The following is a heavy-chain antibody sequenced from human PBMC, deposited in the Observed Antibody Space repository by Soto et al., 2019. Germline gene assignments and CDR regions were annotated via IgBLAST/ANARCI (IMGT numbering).Heavy chain of an antibody. CDR2: INHSGST. CDR1: GGSSSGYY. J-gene: IGHJ5*02. CDR3: AREAQADMTTVVIRGNWFDP. V-gene: IGHV4-34*01. Sequence: SSETLSLTCAVYGGSSSGYYSSWIRQLPGKGLEWIGEINHSGSTNYNPSLKSRVTISVDTSKNQFSLKLRLLTAADTAVYYRAREAQADMTTVVIRGNWFDPWGQGTLVTVSS. D-gene: IGHD4-17*01.